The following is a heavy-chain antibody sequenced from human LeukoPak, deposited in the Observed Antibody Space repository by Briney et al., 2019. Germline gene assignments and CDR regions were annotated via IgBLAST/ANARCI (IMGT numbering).Heavy chain of an antibody. CDR2: ISSSGSTI. D-gene: IGHD3-22*01. CDR1: GLTFSNAW. CDR3: ARDARYYDSNYDY. Sequence: GGSLRLSCAASGLTFSNAWMSWVRQAPGKGLEWVSYISSSGSTIYYADSVKGRFTISRDNAKNSLYLQMNSLRAEDTAVYYCARDARYYDSNYDYWGQGTLVTVSS. V-gene: IGHV3-11*01. J-gene: IGHJ4*02.